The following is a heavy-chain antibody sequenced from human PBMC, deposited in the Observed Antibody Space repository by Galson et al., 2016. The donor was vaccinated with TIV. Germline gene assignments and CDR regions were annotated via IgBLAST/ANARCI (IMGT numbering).Heavy chain of an antibody. CDR3: ARDRVIDAYYYYYYYGMDV. CDR2: ISDAGNT. CDR1: GFTFSRYA. V-gene: IGHV3-66*02. D-gene: IGHD2-21*01. J-gene: IGHJ6*02. Sequence: SLRLSCAASGFTFSRYAMTWVRQAPGKGLEWVSLISDAGNTYYSESVRGRFTISRDNSRNTLYLQMSGLRAEDTAVYYCARDRVIDAYYYYYYYGMDVWGQGTTVTVSS.